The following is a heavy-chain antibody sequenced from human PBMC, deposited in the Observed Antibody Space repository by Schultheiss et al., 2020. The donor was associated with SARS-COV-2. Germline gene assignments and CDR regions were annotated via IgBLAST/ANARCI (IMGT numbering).Heavy chain of an antibody. Sequence: SETLSLTCTVSGGSISSSSYYWSWIRQHPGKGLEWIAYIYYGGSTNYKPSLKSRVTISVDTSKNQFSLKLSSVTAADTAVYYCARRPDSSSRGVIGYYFDYWGQGTLVTVSS. CDR2: IYYGGST. J-gene: IGHJ4*02. D-gene: IGHD6-6*01. CDR3: ARRPDSSSRGVIGYYFDY. V-gene: IGHV4-61*05. CDR1: GGSISSSSYY.